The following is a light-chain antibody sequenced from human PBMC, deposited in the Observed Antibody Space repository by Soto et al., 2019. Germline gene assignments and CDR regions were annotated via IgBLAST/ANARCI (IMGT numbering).Light chain of an antibody. CDR1: XXDVGGYNF. CDR2: DVS. J-gene: IGLJ2*01. Sequence: QSALTXPRSVSGSPGQSXTXXXTXXXXDVGGYNFVCWYQQHPGKAPKLMIYDVSRRPSGVPDRFSASKSGNTASLTVSGLQAEDEADYYCSSYAGTSVVFGGGTKLTVL. CDR3: SSYAGTSVV. V-gene: IGLV2-11*01.